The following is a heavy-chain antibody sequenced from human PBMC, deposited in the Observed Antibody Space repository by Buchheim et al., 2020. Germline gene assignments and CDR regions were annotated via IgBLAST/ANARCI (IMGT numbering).Heavy chain of an antibody. Sequence: QLQLQESGSGLVKPSQTLSLTCAVSGGSISSGGYSWSWIRQPPGKGLEWIGYFYHSGTTYYNPSLKSRVTISVDRSKNQFYLKLSSVTAADTAVYYCARATSAYSRSSVGTFDYWGQGTL. CDR2: FYHSGTT. J-gene: IGHJ4*02. V-gene: IGHV4-30-2*01. CDR3: ARATSAYSRSSVGTFDY. CDR1: GGSISSGGYS. D-gene: IGHD6-6*01.